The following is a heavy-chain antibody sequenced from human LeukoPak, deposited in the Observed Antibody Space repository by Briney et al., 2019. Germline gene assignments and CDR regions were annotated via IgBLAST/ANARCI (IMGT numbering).Heavy chain of an antibody. CDR2: IYYSGST. V-gene: IGHV4-39*07. CDR3: ARDGFEVIYYYYGMDV. J-gene: IGHJ6*02. CDR1: GGSISSSSYY. Sequence: PSETLSLTCTVSGGSISSSSYYWGWIRQPPGKGLEWIGSIYYSGSTYYNPSLKSRVTISVDTSKNQFSLKLSSVTAADTAVYYCARDGFEVIYYYYGMDVWGQGTTVTVSS. D-gene: IGHD3-22*01.